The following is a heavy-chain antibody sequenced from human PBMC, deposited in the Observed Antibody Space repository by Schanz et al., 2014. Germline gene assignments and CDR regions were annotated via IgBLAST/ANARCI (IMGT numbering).Heavy chain of an antibody. CDR3: ARGVRVRGIIIDY. J-gene: IGHJ4*02. V-gene: IGHV3-30*03. D-gene: IGHD3-10*01. CDR1: GFTFSDYY. CDR2: ISDDGSNH. Sequence: VQLVESGGGLVQPGGSLRLSCAASGFTFSDYYMSWIRQAPGKGLEWVAVISDDGSNHYYPDSVKGRFTISRDNAKNSVYLQMNSLRAEDTAEYYCARGVRVRGIIIDYWGLGTLVTVSS.